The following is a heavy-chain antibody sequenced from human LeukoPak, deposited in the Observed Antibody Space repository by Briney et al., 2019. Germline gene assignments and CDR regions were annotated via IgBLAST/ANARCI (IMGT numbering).Heavy chain of an antibody. Sequence: PGGSLRLSCAASGFTFDDYAMHWVRDAPGKGLEWVSDISWKSGRRDYPDSVKRRFTNSRDESRNTVYLQMSNRKVEDTAVYFCAKASWVSSADAVLWGQGTLVTVSS. D-gene: IGHD6-13*01. V-gene: IGHV3-9*01. CDR1: GFTFDDYA. J-gene: IGHJ4*02. CDR2: ISWKSGRR. CDR3: AKASWVSSADAVL.